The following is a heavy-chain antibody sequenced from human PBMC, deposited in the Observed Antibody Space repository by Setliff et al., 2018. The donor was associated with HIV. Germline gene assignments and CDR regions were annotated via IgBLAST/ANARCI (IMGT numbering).Heavy chain of an antibody. CDR1: GGSFSGYY. CDR2: INHSGST. D-gene: IGHD1-26*01. Sequence: LSLTCAVYGGSFSGYYWSWIRQPPGKGLEWIGEINHSGSTNYNMSLWSRVTISLDAARNQFSLELISVTAADTAVYYCAGGPGTTSIDYWAQGTLVTVSS. J-gene: IGHJ4*02. V-gene: IGHV4-34*01. CDR3: AGGPGTTSIDY.